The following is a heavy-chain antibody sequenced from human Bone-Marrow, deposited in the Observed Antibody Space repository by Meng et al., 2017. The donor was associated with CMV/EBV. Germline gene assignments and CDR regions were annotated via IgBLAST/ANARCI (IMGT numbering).Heavy chain of an antibody. Sequence: GGSLRLSCAASGFTFSSYWMHWVRQAPGKGLVWVSRINSDGSSTSYADSVKGRFTISRDNAKNTLYLQMNSLRAEDTAVYYRARGLGDGDCSSTSCFIWGQGTLVTVSS. J-gene: IGHJ4*02. CDR3: ARGLGDGDCSSTSCFI. CDR1: GFTFSSYW. D-gene: IGHD2-2*01. CDR2: INSDGSST. V-gene: IGHV3-74*01.